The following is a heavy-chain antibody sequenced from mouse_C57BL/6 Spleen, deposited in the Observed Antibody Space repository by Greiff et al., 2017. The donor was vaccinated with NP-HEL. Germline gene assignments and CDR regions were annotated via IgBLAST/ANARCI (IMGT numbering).Heavy chain of an antibody. CDR2: INPYNGGT. V-gene: IGHV1-19*01. D-gene: IGHD2-3*01. CDR3: ARYDGYYSFFDY. CDR1: GYTFTDYY. J-gene: IGHJ2*01. Sequence: EVQLQQSGPVLVKPGASVKMSCKASGYTFTDYYMNWVKQSHGKSLEWIGVINPYNGGTSYNQKFKGKATLTVDKSSSTAYMELNSLTSEDSAVYYCARYDGYYSFFDYWGQGTTLTVSS.